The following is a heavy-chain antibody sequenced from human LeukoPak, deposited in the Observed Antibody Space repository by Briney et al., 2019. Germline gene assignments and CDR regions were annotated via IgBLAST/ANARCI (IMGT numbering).Heavy chain of an antibody. J-gene: IGHJ4*02. CDR3: ARDLTRTDS. CDR1: GFMFDDYG. D-gene: IGHD1-1*01. CDR2: INWSGGRT. V-gene: IGHV3-20*04. Sequence: GGSLRLFCAASGFMFDDYGMSWVRQAPGKGLEWVSGINWSGGRTGYGDSLKGRFTISRDNAKNTLYLQMNSLRAEDTALYYCARDLTRTDSWGQGTLVTVSS.